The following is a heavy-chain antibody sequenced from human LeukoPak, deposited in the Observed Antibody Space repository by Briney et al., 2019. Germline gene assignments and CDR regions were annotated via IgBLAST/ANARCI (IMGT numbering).Heavy chain of an antibody. CDR1: GITVDSNY. D-gene: IGHD3-22*01. J-gene: IGHJ4*02. CDR2: IYTGGNT. Sequence: GGSLRLSCAASGITVDSNYLSWVRQAPGKGLEWVSTIYTGGNTYYAASVKGRFTISRDFSKNTVFLHMNSLRAEDTAMYYCARGDDSGYYDYFDYWGQGALVTVSS. V-gene: IGHV3-53*01. CDR3: ARGDDSGYYDYFDY.